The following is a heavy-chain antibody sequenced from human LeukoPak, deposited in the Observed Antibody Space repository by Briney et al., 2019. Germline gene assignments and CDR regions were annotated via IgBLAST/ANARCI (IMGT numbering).Heavy chain of an antibody. CDR2: ISSSSSYI. Sequence: GGSLRLSCAASGFTFSSYSMNWVRQAPGKGLEWVSSISSSSSYIYYADSVKGRFTISRDNAKNTLYLQMNSLRAEDTAVYYCARGPSGYHNTGGQGTLVTVSS. CDR3: ARGPSGYHNT. CDR1: GFTFSSYS. J-gene: IGHJ4*02. D-gene: IGHD5-12*01. V-gene: IGHV3-21*01.